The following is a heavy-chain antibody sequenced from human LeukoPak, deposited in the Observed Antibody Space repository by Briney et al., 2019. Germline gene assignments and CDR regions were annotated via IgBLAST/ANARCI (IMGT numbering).Heavy chain of an antibody. Sequence: KPSETLSLTCTVSGGSISSYYWSWIRQPPGKGLEWIGYIYYSGSTNYSPSLKSRVTISVDTSKNQFSLKLSSVTAADTAVYYCARGGAVTQWFDPWGQGTLVTVSS. V-gene: IGHV4-59*01. J-gene: IGHJ5*02. CDR1: GGSISSYY. D-gene: IGHD4-17*01. CDR3: ARGGAVTQWFDP. CDR2: IYYSGST.